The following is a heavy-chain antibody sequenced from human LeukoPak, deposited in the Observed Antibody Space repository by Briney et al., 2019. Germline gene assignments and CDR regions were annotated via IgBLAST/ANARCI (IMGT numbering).Heavy chain of an antibody. V-gene: IGHV4-59*01. Sequence: SETLSLTCTVSGGSISSYYWNWIRQPPGKGLEWIGYIYYSGSTNYNPSLKSRVTISVDTSKNQFSLKLSSVTAADTAVYYCARDRRGYDSSFADWFDPWGQGTLVTVSS. J-gene: IGHJ5*02. CDR1: GGSISSYY. D-gene: IGHD3-22*01. CDR3: ARDRRGYDSSFADWFDP. CDR2: IYYSGST.